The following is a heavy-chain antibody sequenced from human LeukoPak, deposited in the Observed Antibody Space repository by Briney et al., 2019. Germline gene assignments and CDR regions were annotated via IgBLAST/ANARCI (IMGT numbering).Heavy chain of an antibody. CDR3: AAGGYYYFDY. D-gene: IGHD6-13*01. CDR2: INPNSGGT. CDR1: GYTFTGYY. J-gene: IGHJ4*02. Sequence: ASVKVSRKASGYTFTGYYIHWVRQAPGQGLEWMGRINPNSGGTNYAQKFQERVTITRDMSTSTAYMELSSLRSEDTAVYYCAAGGYYYFDYWGQGTLVTVSS. V-gene: IGHV1-2*06.